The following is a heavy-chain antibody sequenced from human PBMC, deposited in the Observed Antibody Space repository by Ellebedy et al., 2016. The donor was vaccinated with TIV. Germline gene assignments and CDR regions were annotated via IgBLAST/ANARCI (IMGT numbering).Heavy chain of an antibody. J-gene: IGHJ5*02. D-gene: IGHD3-10*01. CDR3: ARVYGAFNWFDP. CDR2: ISGYSGNR. V-gene: IGHV1-18*01. Sequence: AASVKVSCKASGYTFTSYGFSWVRQAPGQGLEWMGWISGYSGNRNYAQKLQGRVTMTTDTSASTAYMELSSLRSEDTAVYYCARVYGAFNWFDPWGQGTLVTVSS. CDR1: GYTFTSYG.